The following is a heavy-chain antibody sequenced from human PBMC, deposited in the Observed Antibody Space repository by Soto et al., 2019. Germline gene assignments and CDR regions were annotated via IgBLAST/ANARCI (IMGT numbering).Heavy chain of an antibody. J-gene: IGHJ4*02. V-gene: IGHV1-18*01. D-gene: IGHD3-10*01. CDR3: ARVSMVRDSGVY. CDR1: GYTFTSYG. Sequence: ASVKVSCKASGYTFTSYGISWVRQAPGQGLERMGWISAYNGNTNYAQKLQGRVTMTTDTSTSTAYMELRSLRSDDTAVYYCARVSMVRDSGVYWGQGTLVTVSS. CDR2: ISAYNGNT.